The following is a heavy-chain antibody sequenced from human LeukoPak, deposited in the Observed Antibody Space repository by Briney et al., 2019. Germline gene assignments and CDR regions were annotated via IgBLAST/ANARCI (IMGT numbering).Heavy chain of an antibody. J-gene: IGHJ3*02. CDR1: GFTFSSYA. D-gene: IGHD1-1*01. V-gene: IGHV3-23*01. CDR2: ISGSGGST. Sequence: GGSLRLSCAASGFTFSSYAMSWLRQAPGKALEWVSAISGSGGSTYYADSVKGRFTISRDNSKNTLYLQMNSLRAEDTAVYYCATTTGTKGGAFDIWGQGTMVTVSS. CDR3: ATTTGTKGGAFDI.